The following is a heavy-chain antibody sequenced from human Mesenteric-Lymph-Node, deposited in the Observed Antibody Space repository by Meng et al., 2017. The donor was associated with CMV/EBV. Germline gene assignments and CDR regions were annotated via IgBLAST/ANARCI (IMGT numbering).Heavy chain of an antibody. CDR1: GGPISSRSYY. J-gene: IGHJ4*02. CDR3: AREYYDVLTGYSHYFDY. D-gene: IGHD3-9*01. V-gene: IGHV4-39*07. CDR2: VYYSGST. Sequence: SETLSLTCTVSGGPISSRSYYWGWIRQPPGKGLEWIGSVYYSGSTYYRPSPTSRVTISIDTSKNQFSLNLNSVTAADTAVYYCAREYYDVLTGYSHYFDYWGQGTLVTVSS.